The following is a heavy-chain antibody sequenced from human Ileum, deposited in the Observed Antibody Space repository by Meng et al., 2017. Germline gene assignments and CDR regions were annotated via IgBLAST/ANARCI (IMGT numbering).Heavy chain of an antibody. CDR3: ARLTHGAGNYDDLPSDY. J-gene: IGHJ4*02. Sequence: QVQRVQSGAEVKKPGASVKVSCKASGYTFTDYYMHWVRQAPGQGLEWMGRINPISGDTNYAQKFQGRVTMTRDTSISTANMELSSLRSDDTAVYYCARLTHGAGNYDDLPSDYWGQGTLVTVSS. V-gene: IGHV1-2*06. D-gene: IGHD3-10*01. CDR2: INPISGDT. CDR1: GYTFTDYY.